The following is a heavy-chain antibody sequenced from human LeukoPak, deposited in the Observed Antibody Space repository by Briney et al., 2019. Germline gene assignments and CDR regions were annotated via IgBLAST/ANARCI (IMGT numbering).Heavy chain of an antibody. D-gene: IGHD4-17*01. J-gene: IGHJ1*01. Sequence: GGSLRLSCAASGLTFSRYWMNWVRQAPGKGLEWVANIKQDGSEEYYVDSVKGRFSISRDNAKNSVYLQMNSLRAEDTAVYYCARGYGDYVGYFHHWGQGTLVTVSS. CDR1: GLTFSRYW. V-gene: IGHV3-7*03. CDR2: IKQDGSEE. CDR3: ARGYGDYVGYFHH.